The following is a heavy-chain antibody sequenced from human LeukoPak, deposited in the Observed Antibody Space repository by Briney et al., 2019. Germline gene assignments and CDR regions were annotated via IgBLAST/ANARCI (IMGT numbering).Heavy chain of an antibody. CDR2: IYSGGTT. D-gene: IGHD3-10*01. J-gene: IGHJ2*01. Sequence: GGSLRLSCAASGFTISTKYMNWVRQAPGKGLEWVSIIYSGGTTYYADSVKGRFTISRDATKNTVSLQMSRMCAENAAVYFCARVGDHYHWNLDLWGRGTLVTVSS. CDR3: ARVGDHYHWNLDL. V-gene: IGHV3-53*01. CDR1: GFTISTKY.